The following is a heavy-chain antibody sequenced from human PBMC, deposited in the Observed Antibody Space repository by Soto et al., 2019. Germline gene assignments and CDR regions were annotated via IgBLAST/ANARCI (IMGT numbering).Heavy chain of an antibody. D-gene: IGHD2-21*02. CDR3: APLVVTAMSTALDWFDP. CDR1: GGTFSSYA. Sequence: SVKVSCKASGGTFSSYAISWVRQAPGQGLEWMGGIIPIFGTANYAQKFQGRVTITADESTSTAYMELSSLRSEDTDVYYCAPLVVTAMSTALDWFDPCGQRTLVIVST. J-gene: IGHJ5*02. V-gene: IGHV1-69*13. CDR2: IIPIFGTA.